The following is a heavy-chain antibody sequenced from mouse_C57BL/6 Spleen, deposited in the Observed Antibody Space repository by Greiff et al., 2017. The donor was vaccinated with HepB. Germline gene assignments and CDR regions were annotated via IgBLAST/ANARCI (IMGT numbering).Heavy chain of an antibody. J-gene: IGHJ4*01. D-gene: IGHD2-4*01. V-gene: IGHV5-6*01. CDR2: ISSGGSYT. Sequence: EVQGVESGGDLVKPGGSLKLSCAASGFTFSSYGMSWVRQTPDKRLEWVATISSGGSYTYYPDSVKGRFTISRDNAKNTLYLQMSSLKSEDTAMYYCARLDYDGAMDYWGQGTSVTVSS. CDR1: GFTFSSYG. CDR3: ARLDYDGAMDY.